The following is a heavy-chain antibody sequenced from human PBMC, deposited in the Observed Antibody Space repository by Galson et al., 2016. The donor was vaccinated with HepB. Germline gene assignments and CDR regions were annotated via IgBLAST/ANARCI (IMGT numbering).Heavy chain of an antibody. V-gene: IGHV1-69*13. Sequence: SVKVSCKASGGTFSSYVISWVRQAPGQGLEWMGGVIPMFREANYPQKFQGRVTITADEPTSRAYMELRSLRSDDTAVYYCARWGTMVRGVMKYHYGMDVWGQGTTVTISS. CDR1: GGTFSSYV. J-gene: IGHJ6*02. CDR3: ARWGTMVRGVMKYHYGMDV. CDR2: VIPMFREA. D-gene: IGHD3-10*01.